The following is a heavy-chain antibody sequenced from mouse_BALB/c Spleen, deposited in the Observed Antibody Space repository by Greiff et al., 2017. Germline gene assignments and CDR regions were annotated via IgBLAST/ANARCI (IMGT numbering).Heavy chain of an antibody. CDR1: GFDFSRYW. CDR3: ARYYYGDWYFDV. J-gene: IGHJ1*01. CDR2: INPDSSTI. D-gene: IGHD1-1*01. V-gene: IGHV4-1*02. Sequence: EVKLLESGGGLVQPGGSLKLSCAASGFDFSRYWMSWVRQAPGKGLEWIGEINPDSSTINYTPSLKDKFIISRDNAKNTLYLQMSKVRSEDTALYYCARYYYGDWYFDVWGAGTTVTVSS.